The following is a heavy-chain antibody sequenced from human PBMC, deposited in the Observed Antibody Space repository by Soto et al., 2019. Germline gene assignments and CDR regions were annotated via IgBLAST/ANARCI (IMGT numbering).Heavy chain of an antibody. J-gene: IGHJ3*02. V-gene: IGHV3-30*18. CDR2: ISYDGSNK. CDR3: AKVPPLGDQTGVDAFDI. D-gene: IGHD4-17*01. Sequence: GGSLRLSCAASGFTFSSYGMHWVRQAPGKGLEWVAVISYDGSNKYYADSVKGRFTISRDNSKNTLYLQMNSLRAEDTAVYYCAKVPPLGDQTGVDAFDIWGQGTMVTVSS. CDR1: GFTFSSYG.